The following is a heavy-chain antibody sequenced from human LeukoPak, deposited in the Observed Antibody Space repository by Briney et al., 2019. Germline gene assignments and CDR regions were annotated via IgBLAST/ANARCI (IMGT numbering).Heavy chain of an antibody. CDR3: ARHVVPAAMYYYYYMDV. CDR2: IYRGGST. D-gene: IGHD2-2*01. V-gene: IGHV3-53*01. CDR1: GFIVSNDY. Sequence: PGGSLRLSCAASGFIVSNDYMSWVRQAPGKGLEWVSVIYRGGSTYYADSVKSRFTISRDNSKNTLYLQMNSLRAEDTAVYYCARHVVPAAMYYYYYMDVWGKGTTVTVSS. J-gene: IGHJ6*03.